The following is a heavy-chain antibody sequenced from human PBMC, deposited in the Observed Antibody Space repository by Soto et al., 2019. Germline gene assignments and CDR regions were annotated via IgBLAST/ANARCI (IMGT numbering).Heavy chain of an antibody. CDR2: ISWNSGSI. D-gene: IGHD6-6*01. CDR1: GFTFDDYA. CDR3: AKVRARGPILDAFDI. Sequence: EVQLVESGGGLVQPGRSLRLSCAASGFTFDDYAMHWVRQAPGKGLEWVSGISWNSGSIGYADSVKGRFTISRDNAKNSLYLQMNSLRAEDTALYYCAKVRARGPILDAFDIWGQGTMVTVSS. J-gene: IGHJ3*02. V-gene: IGHV3-9*01.